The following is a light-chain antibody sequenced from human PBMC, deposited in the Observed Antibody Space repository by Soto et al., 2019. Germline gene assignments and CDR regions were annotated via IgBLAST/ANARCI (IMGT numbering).Light chain of an antibody. Sequence: DIQMTQSPSTLSGSVGDRVTITCRASQTISSWLAWYQQKPGKAPKLLIYDASSLESGVPSRLSGSGSGTEFTLTISSLQPDDFATYYCQQYNSYWITFGQGTRLEI. V-gene: IGKV1-5*01. CDR1: QTISSW. J-gene: IGKJ5*01. CDR3: QQYNSYWIT. CDR2: DAS.